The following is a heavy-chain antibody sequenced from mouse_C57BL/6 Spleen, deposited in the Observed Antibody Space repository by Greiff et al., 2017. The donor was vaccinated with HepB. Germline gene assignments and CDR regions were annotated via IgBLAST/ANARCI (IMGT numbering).Heavy chain of an antibody. CDR3: ARCRRWLPEIAMDY. Sequence: VQLKESGAELVKPGASVKLSCTASGFNIKDYYMHWVKQRTEQGLEWIGRIDPEDGETKYAPKFQGKATITAYTSSNTAYPQLSSLTSEDTAVYYCARCRRWLPEIAMDYWGQGTSVTVSS. CDR2: IDPEDGET. V-gene: IGHV14-2*01. CDR1: GFNIKDYY. J-gene: IGHJ4*01. D-gene: IGHD2-3*01.